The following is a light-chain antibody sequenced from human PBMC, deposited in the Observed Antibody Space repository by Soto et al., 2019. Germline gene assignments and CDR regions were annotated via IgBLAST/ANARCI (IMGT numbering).Light chain of an antibody. CDR3: QQYSAYSFT. CDR1: QSLGSW. CDR2: KTS. J-gene: IGKJ3*01. Sequence: DIQMTQSPSTQSASVGDRVTIACRASQSLGSWLAWYQQKPGKAPKLLIYKTSSLESGVPSRFSGSGSGTEFTLAISGLQPDDVATYYCQQYSAYSFTFGPGTKVEIK. V-gene: IGKV1-5*03.